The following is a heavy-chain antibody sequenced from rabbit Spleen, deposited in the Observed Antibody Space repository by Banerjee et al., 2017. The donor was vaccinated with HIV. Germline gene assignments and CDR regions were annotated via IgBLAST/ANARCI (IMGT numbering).Heavy chain of an antibody. CDR3: GRSSNAGYAGYGYGSNL. J-gene: IGHJ4*01. CDR2: IYTGGSGGI. D-gene: IGHD7-1*01. CDR1: GFDLSNYYY. V-gene: IGHV1S40*01. Sequence: QTLEESGGDLVKPGASLTLTCTASGFDLSNYYYIYWVRQAPGKGLEWIGCIYTGGSGGIYYASWAKGRLTISKTSSTTVTLRMTSLTAADTATYFCGRSSNAGYAGYGYGSNLWGPGTLVTVS.